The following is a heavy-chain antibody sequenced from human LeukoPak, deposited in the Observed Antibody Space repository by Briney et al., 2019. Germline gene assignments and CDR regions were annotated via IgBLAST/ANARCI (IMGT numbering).Heavy chain of an antibody. J-gene: IGHJ4*02. Sequence: GGSLRLSCVVSGFTFRNHGMHWVRQAPGQGLEWVEVIWYDGSNKYYADSVKGRFTISRDNSKNTLNLQMNSLRAEDTAVYYCARDIGSVRLDYWGQGTLVSVSS. CDR3: ARDIGSVRLDY. CDR1: GFTFRNHG. V-gene: IGHV3-33*01. D-gene: IGHD5-12*01. CDR2: IWYDGSNK.